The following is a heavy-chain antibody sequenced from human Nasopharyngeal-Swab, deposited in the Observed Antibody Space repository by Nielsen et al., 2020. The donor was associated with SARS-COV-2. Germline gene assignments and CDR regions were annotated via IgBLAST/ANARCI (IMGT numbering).Heavy chain of an antibody. J-gene: IGHJ4*02. V-gene: IGHV1-46*01. CDR3: ATSQASNLDY. Sequence: ASVQVSCKVSGYPFTTYFIHWVRQAPAQGLEWMGFINPSTGATLYAQRSQGRVTRTRDTSTSTIYMDFTGLRAEDTAVYYCATSQASNLDYWGQGTLVIVSS. CDR1: GYPFTTYF. D-gene: IGHD2-8*01. CDR2: INPSTGAT.